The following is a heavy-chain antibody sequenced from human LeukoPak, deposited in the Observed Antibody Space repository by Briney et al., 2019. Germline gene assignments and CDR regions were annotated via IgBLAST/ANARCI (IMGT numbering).Heavy chain of an antibody. CDR1: GFTFSSYW. J-gene: IGHJ5*02. CDR3: ARIVGYDFWSGPRLDP. Sequence: AGGSLRLSCAASGFTFSSYWMSWVRQAPGKGLEWVANIKQDGSEKYYVDSVKGRFTISRDNAKNSLYLQMNSLRAEDTAVYYCARIVGYDFWSGPRLDPWGQGTLVTVSS. CDR2: IKQDGSEK. D-gene: IGHD3-3*01. V-gene: IGHV3-7*01.